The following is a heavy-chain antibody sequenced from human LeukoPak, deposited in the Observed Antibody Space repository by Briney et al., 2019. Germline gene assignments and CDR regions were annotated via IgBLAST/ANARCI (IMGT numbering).Heavy chain of an antibody. CDR2: IYPGDSDT. J-gene: IGHJ4*02. CDR1: GYSFTSYW. CDR3: ARRSYYDSSGYYYALFDY. V-gene: IGHV5-51*01. D-gene: IGHD3-22*01. Sequence: GESLKISCKGSGYSFTSYWIGWVRQMPGKGLEWMGIIYPGDSDTRYSPSSQGQVTISADKSISTAYLQWSSLKASDTAMYYCARRSYYDSSGYYYALFDYWGQGTLVTVSS.